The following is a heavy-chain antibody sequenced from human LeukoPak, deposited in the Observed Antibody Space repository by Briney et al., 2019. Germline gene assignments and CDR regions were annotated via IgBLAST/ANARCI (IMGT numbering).Heavy chain of an antibody. J-gene: IGHJ4*02. CDR2: MNPNSGNT. CDR3: ARGQGSHGQQLGDY. V-gene: IGHV1-8*01. D-gene: IGHD6-13*01. Sequence: GASVKVSCKASGYTFNSYDINWVRQATGQGLEWMGWMNPNSGNTGYAQKFQGRVTMTRNASISTAHMVLSSLRSEDTAVYYCARGQGSHGQQLGDYWGQGTLVTASS. CDR1: GYTFNSYD.